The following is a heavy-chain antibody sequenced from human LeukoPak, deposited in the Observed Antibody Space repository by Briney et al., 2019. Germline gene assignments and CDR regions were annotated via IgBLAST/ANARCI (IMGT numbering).Heavy chain of an antibody. Sequence: PGGSLRLSCAASGFTFSSYAMSWVRQAPGKGLEWVSAISGSGGSTYYADSVKGRFTIPRDNSKNTLYLQMNSLKAEDTAVYYCAKTSGVVVVPAALLHHYWGQGTLVTVSS. D-gene: IGHD2-2*01. CDR3: AKTSGVVVVPAALLHHY. CDR2: ISGSGGST. J-gene: IGHJ4*02. V-gene: IGHV3-23*01. CDR1: GFTFSSYA.